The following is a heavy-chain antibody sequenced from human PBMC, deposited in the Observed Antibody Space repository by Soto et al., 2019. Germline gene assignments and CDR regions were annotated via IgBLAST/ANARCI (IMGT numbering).Heavy chain of an antibody. J-gene: IGHJ6*02. D-gene: IGHD3-10*01. Sequence: GESLKIACNGSGYSFTSYWISWVRQMPGKGLEWMGRIDPSDSYTNYSPSFQGHVTISADKSISTAYLQWSSLKASDTAMYYCARHISSSGSGSYVEYYYYGMDVWGQGTTVTVSS. V-gene: IGHV5-10-1*01. CDR1: GYSFTSYW. CDR2: IDPSDSYT. CDR3: ARHISSSGSGSYVEYYYYGMDV.